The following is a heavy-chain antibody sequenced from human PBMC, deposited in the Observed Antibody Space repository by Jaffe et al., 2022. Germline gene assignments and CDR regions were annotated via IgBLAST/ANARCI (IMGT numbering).Heavy chain of an antibody. J-gene: IGHJ6*03. Sequence: QVQLVQSGAEVKKPGASVKVSCKASGYTFTSYYMHWVRQAPGQGLEWMGIINPSGGSTSYAQKFQGRVTMTRDTSTSTVYMELSSLRSEDTAVYYCARRGGSYWRDYYYYYMDVWGKGTTVTVSS. CDR3: ARRGGSYWRDYYYYYMDV. CDR1: GYTFTSYY. D-gene: IGHD1-26*01. CDR2: INPSGGST. V-gene: IGHV1-46*01.